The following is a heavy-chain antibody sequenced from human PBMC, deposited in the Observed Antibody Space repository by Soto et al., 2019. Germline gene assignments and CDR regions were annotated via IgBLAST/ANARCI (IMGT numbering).Heavy chain of an antibody. CDR1: GFTFSSYA. Sequence: SLRLSCAASGFTFSSYAMSWVRQAPGKGLEWVSAISGSGGSTYYADSVKGRFTVSRDNSKNTLYLQMNSLRAEDTAVYYCASGVRRYDFWSGYSYYYYGMDVWGQGTTVTVSS. D-gene: IGHD3-3*01. V-gene: IGHV3-23*01. J-gene: IGHJ6*02. CDR3: ASGVRRYDFWSGYSYYYYGMDV. CDR2: ISGSGGST.